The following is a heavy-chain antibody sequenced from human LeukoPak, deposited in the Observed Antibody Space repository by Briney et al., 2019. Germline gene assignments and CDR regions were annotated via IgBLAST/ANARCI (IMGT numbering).Heavy chain of an antibody. J-gene: IGHJ4*02. V-gene: IGHV3-30*18. CDR1: GFTFSSYG. D-gene: IGHD1-26*01. Sequence: PGRSLRLSCAASGFTFSSYGMHWVRQAPGKGLEWVAVISYDGSNKYYADSVKGRFTISRDDSKNTLYLQMNSLRAEDTAVYYCAKWGYSGSYYGGFFDYWGQGTLVTVSS. CDR3: AKWGYSGSYYGGFFDY. CDR2: ISYDGSNK.